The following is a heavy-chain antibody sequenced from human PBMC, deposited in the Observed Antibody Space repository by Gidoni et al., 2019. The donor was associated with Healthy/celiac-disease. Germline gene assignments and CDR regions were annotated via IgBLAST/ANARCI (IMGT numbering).Heavy chain of an antibody. D-gene: IGHD3-16*01. V-gene: IGHV3-23*01. J-gene: IGHJ4*02. CDR3: AKVRGGANISPFDY. Sequence: EVQLLESGGGLVQPGGSLRLSCASSGFTFTSYSMSWVRQAPGKGLEWVSAISGRGGSTYYADSVKGRFTISRDNSKNTLYLQMNSLRAEDTAVYYCAKVRGGANISPFDYWGQGTLVTVSS. CDR2: ISGRGGST. CDR1: GFTFTSYS.